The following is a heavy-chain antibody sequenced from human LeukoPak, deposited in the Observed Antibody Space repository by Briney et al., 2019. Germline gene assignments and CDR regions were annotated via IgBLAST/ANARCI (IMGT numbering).Heavy chain of an antibody. CDR1: GDSFSSHY. J-gene: IGHJ3*02. CDR3: ARDLVTVTKGFDI. D-gene: IGHD4-17*01. CDR2: ISHIGRT. Sequence: PSETLSLTCAVSGDSFSSHYWTWIRQSPGTGLEWIGYISHIGRTNYNPSLKSRVTISIDTSKNQFSLKLRSVTAADTTVYYCARDLVTVTKGFDIWGQGTMVSVSS. V-gene: IGHV4-59*11.